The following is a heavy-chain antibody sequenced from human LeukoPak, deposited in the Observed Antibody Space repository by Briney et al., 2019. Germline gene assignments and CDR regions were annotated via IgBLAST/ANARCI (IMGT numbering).Heavy chain of an antibody. CDR3: ARDLDIVVALAAPRHYGMDV. D-gene: IGHD2-2*01. V-gene: IGHV1-18*01. J-gene: IGHJ6*02. CDR1: GYTFTNYG. Sequence: ASVRVSCKASGYTFTNYGISWVRQAPGQGLEWMGWISAYNGNTNYVQKLQGRVTMTTDTSASTAYMELRSLRSDDTAEYYCARDLDIVVALAAPRHYGMDVWGQGTTVTVSS. CDR2: ISAYNGNT.